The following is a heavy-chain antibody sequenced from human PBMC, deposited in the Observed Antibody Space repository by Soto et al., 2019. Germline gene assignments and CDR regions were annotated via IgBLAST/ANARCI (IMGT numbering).Heavy chain of an antibody. Sequence: CIRKSDGEGLEWIGRIYSSGSTNYNPSLKSRVTISLDTSMNYFSLRLSSVTAADTAVYYCAIGHRSSDGIGPWGQG. J-gene: IGHJ5*02. V-gene: IGHV4-4*07. CDR3: AIGHRSSDGIGP. CDR2: IYSSGST.